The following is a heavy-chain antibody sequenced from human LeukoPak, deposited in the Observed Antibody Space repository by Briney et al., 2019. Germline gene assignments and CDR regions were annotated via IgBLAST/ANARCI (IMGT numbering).Heavy chain of an antibody. CDR2: IWYDGSNK. D-gene: IGHD3-22*01. J-gene: IGHJ4*02. Sequence: GRPLRLSCAASGFTFSSYGMHWVRQAPGKGLEWVAVIWYDGSNKYYADSVKGRFTISRDNSKNTLYLQMNSLRAEDTAVYYCARGGDDSSGYYYLLDYWGQGTLVTVSS. CDR3: ARGGDDSSGYYYLLDY. CDR1: GFTFSSYG. V-gene: IGHV3-33*01.